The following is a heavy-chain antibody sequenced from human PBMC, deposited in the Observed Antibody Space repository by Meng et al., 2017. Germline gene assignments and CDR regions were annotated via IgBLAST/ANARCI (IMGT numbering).Heavy chain of an antibody. CDR1: GDSVSSNSAA. Sequence: QTQLQPSGPGLLKPPQTLSLICAISGDSVSSNSAAWNWIRQSPSRGLEWLGRAYYRSKWYHDYAESVKSRISIDPDTSKNQFSLQLRSVTPEDSAVYYCARGSYSFDSWGQRTLVTVSS. V-gene: IGHV6-1*01. CDR2: AYYRSKWYH. CDR3: ARGSYSFDS. J-gene: IGHJ4*02. D-gene: IGHD1-26*01.